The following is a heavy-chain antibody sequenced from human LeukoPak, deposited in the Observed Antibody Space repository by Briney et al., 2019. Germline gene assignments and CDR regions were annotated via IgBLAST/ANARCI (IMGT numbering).Heavy chain of an antibody. D-gene: IGHD6-6*01. CDR1: GGSISIYY. Sequence: SETLSLTCTVSGGSISIYYWNWIWQPAGKGLEWVGRIYTSGSTNYNPSLKSRVTMSVDTSKNQFSLKLSSVTAADTAVYYCARDGGQTAARRGVFDYWGQGTLVTVSS. V-gene: IGHV4-4*07. J-gene: IGHJ4*02. CDR2: IYTSGST. CDR3: ARDGGQTAARRGVFDY.